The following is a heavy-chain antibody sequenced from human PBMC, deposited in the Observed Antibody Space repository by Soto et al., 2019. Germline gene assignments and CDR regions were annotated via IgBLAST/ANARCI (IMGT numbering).Heavy chain of an antibody. CDR3: ARGFEDYVWGTYPSHY. CDR2: ILGSSTYI. CDR1: GFTFSNYA. J-gene: IGHJ4*02. V-gene: IGHV3-21*01. D-gene: IGHD3-16*02. Sequence: EVQLVESGGGLVRPGGSLRLSCAASGFTFSNYAMNWVRQAPGQGLEWVSSILGSSTYIYYADSVKGRFTVSRDNDKNSLFLQMDSLRAEDTAVYYCARGFEDYVWGTYPSHYWGQGILVTVSS.